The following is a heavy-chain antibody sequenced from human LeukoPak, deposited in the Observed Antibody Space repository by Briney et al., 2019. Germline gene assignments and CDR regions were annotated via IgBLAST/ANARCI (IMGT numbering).Heavy chain of an antibody. CDR1: GASISSYY. J-gene: IGHJ4*01. Sequence: PADTLSLTCNVSGASISSYYWTWIRQPPGKGLEWIGYNNYSGHTSYNPSLKSRVTMSLDTSKNQFSLRLNSVTAADTDVYYCARDQSAYPRIFDFWGHGTLVTVSS. D-gene: IGHD3-16*01. CDR3: ARDQSAYPRIFDF. V-gene: IGHV4-59*01. CDR2: NNYSGHT.